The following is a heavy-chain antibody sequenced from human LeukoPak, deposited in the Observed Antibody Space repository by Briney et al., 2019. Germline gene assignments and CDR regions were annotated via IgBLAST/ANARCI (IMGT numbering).Heavy chain of an antibody. Sequence: GGSLRLSCAASGFTFSNYWMNWVRQAPGKGLEWVANIKQDGSEKYYVDSVKGRFTISRDNAKNSLYLQMNSLRAEDTAVYYCARDPQTEYYYDSPEIPGGQGTLVTVSS. CDR1: GFTFSNYW. CDR2: IKQDGSEK. J-gene: IGHJ1*01. V-gene: IGHV3-7*01. D-gene: IGHD3-22*01. CDR3: ARDPQTEYYYDSPEIP.